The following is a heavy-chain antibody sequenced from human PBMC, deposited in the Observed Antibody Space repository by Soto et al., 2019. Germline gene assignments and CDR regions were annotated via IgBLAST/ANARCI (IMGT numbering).Heavy chain of an antibody. J-gene: IGHJ5*02. D-gene: IGHD3-10*01. CDR1: GFTFSSYA. CDR3: AKDGELWFGQPRGFDP. CDR2: ISGSGGST. V-gene: IGHV3-23*01. Sequence: EVQLLESGGGLVQPGGSLRLSCAASGFTFSSYAMSWVRQAPGKGLECVSAISGSGGSTYYADSVKGRFTISRDNSKNTLYLQMNSLRAEDTAVYYCAKDGELWFGQPRGFDPWGQGTLVTVSS.